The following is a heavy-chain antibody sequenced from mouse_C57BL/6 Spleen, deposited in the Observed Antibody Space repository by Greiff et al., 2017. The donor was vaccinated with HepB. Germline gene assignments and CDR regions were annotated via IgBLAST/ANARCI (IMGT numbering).Heavy chain of an antibody. CDR2: IYPRDGST. V-gene: IGHV1-78*01. CDR1: GYTFTDHT. D-gene: IGHD2-3*01. CDR3: ARMDDGYDYFDY. J-gene: IGHJ2*01. Sequence: VQLQESDAELVKPGASVKISCKVSGYTFTDHTIHWMKQRPEPGLEWIGYIYPRDGSTKYNEKFKGKATLTADKSSSTAYMQLNSLTSEDSAVYVFARMDDGYDYFDYWGQGTTLTVSA.